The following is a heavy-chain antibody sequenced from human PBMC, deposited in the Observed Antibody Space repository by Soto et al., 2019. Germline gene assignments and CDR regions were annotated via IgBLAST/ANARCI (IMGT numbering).Heavy chain of an antibody. CDR2: TRHDGSNT. V-gene: IGHV3-33*01. Sequence: QVQLVESGGGVVQPGRSLRLSCAASGFTFSGYGMHWVRQAPGKGLEWVAVTRHDGSNTYYADSVRGRFTISRDNSKKTLYLQMNSLRAEDTAVYYCARDGVGATTYFGYFDYWSQGTLVTVSS. CDR1: GFTFSGYG. CDR3: ARDGVGATTYFGYFDY. D-gene: IGHD1-26*01. J-gene: IGHJ4*02.